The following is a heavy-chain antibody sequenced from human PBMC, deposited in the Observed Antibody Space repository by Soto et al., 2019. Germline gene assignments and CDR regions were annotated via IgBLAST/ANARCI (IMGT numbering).Heavy chain of an antibody. CDR1: GFTFSSYG. J-gene: IGHJ6*02. CDR2: ISYDGSNK. V-gene: IGHV3-30*18. CDR3: AKDRRIAVAGQYTPGGMDV. Sequence: VQLVESGGGVVQPGRSLRLSCAASGFTFSSYGMHWVRQAPGKGLEWVAVISYDGSNKYYADSVKGRFTISRDNSKNTLYLQMNSLRAEDTAVYYCAKDRRIAVAGQYTPGGMDVWGQGTTVTVSS. D-gene: IGHD6-19*01.